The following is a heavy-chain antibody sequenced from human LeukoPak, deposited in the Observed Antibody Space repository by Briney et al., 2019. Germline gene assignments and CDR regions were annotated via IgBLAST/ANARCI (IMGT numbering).Heavy chain of an antibody. Sequence: GGSLRLSCATSGFTLSSLAMHWVRQAPGKGLEWVSSSGTRSGTKYYADSVMGRFTISRDSAMNSVSLQINSLRAEDTAVYYCLLQMAYGELSDPDFRGQGTLVTVSS. CDR2: SGTRSGTK. D-gene: IGHD3-16*02. CDR1: GFTLSSLA. J-gene: IGHJ4*02. V-gene: IGHV3-21*01. CDR3: LLQMAYGELSDPDF.